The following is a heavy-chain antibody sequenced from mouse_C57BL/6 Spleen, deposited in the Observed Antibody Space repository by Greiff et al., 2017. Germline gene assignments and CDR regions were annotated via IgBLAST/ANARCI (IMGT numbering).Heavy chain of an antibody. Sequence: QVQLKQPGAELVKPGASVKLSCKASGYTFTSYWMHWVKQRPGRGLEWIGRIDPNSGGTKYNEKFKSKATLTVDKPSSTAYMPLSSLTSEDSAVYYCAREWGSSNGGFAYWGQGTLVTVSA. V-gene: IGHV1-72*01. CDR1: GYTFTSYW. D-gene: IGHD1-1*01. CDR2: IDPNSGGT. CDR3: AREWGSSNGGFAY. J-gene: IGHJ3*01.